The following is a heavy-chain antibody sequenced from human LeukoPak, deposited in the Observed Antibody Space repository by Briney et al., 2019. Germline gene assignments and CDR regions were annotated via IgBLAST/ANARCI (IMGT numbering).Heavy chain of an antibody. J-gene: IGHJ4*02. V-gene: IGHV3-11*03. CDR2: ISSSSSYT. Sequence: PGGSLRLSCAASGFTFSDYYMTWIRQGPGKGLECVSYISSSSSYTNYADSVKGRFTISRDNAKNSLYLQMNSLRAEDTAVYYCASTGYSSGWTGLFGYWGQGTLVTVSS. D-gene: IGHD6-19*01. CDR3: ASTGYSSGWTGLFGY. CDR1: GFTFSDYY.